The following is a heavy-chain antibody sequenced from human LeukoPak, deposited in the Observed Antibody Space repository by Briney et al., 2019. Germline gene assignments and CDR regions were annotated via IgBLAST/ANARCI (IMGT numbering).Heavy chain of an antibody. Sequence: SETLSLTCALYGGSFSGYYWSWIRQPPGKGLGWIGEINHSVSTNYNPSLKSRVTIPVDTSKNQFSLKLSSVTAADTAVSYCARGGYYTPHLPALGYYMDVWGKGTTVTISS. J-gene: IGHJ6*03. V-gene: IGHV4-34*01. CDR3: ARGGYYTPHLPALGYYMDV. CDR1: GGSFSGYY. CDR2: INHSVST. D-gene: IGHD3-3*01.